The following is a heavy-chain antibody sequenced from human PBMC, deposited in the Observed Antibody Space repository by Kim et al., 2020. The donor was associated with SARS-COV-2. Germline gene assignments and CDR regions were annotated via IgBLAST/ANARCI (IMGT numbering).Heavy chain of an antibody. CDR2: INHSGST. CDR3: ARGRRGWNYGY. Sequence: SETLSLTCAVYGGSFSGYYWSWIRQPPGKGLEWIGEINHSGSTNYNPSLKSRVTISVDTSKNQFSLKLSSVTAADTAVYYCARGRRGWNYGYWGQGTLVTVSS. CDR1: GGSFSGYY. J-gene: IGHJ4*02. V-gene: IGHV4-34*01. D-gene: IGHD1-7*01.